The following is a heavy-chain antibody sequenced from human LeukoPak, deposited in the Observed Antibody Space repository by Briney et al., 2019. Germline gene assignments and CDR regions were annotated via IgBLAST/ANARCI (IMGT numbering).Heavy chain of an antibody. D-gene: IGHD2-8*02. CDR3: ARGTEASWYFDY. V-gene: IGHV1-18*01. CDR1: GYTFTSYG. CDR2: ISAYNGNT. J-gene: IGHJ4*02. Sequence: ASVKVSCKASGYTFTSYGISWVRQAPGHGLEWMGWISAYNGNTNYAQKLQGRVTMTRDMSTSAVYMELSSLRSEDTAVYYCARGTEASWYFDYWGEGTLVTVSS.